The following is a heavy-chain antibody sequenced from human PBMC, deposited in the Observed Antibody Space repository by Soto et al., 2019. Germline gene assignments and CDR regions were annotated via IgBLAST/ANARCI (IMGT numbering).Heavy chain of an antibody. D-gene: IGHD3-16*02. CDR3: ARTVIGGFDY. Sequence: PWETLSITCTVSGGSISSDYWSWIRQPPGKGLEWIAYIYYSGSTNYNPSLKSRVAISGDTSKNQFSLKLSSVTAADTAVYYCARTVIGGFDYWGQGTLVPVSS. CDR2: IYYSGST. J-gene: IGHJ4*02. V-gene: IGHV4-59*01. CDR1: GGSISSDY.